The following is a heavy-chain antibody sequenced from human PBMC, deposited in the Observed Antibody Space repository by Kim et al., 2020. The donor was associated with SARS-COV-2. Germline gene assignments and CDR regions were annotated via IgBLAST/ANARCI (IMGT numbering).Heavy chain of an antibody. D-gene: IGHD2-2*01. Sequence: ADSGKGRFTISRDNSKNTLYLQMNSLRAEDTAVYYCAKGQVVPAAAYFDYWGQGTLVTVSS. J-gene: IGHJ4*02. CDR3: AKGQVVPAAAYFDY. V-gene: IGHV3-30*02.